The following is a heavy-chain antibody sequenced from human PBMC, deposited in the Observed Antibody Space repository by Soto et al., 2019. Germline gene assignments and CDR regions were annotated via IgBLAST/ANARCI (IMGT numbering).Heavy chain of an antibody. CDR3: ARDHYYDSSGYYDY. V-gene: IGHV1-18*04. CDR1: GYTFTSYG. CDR2: ISAYNGNT. J-gene: IGHJ4*02. D-gene: IGHD3-22*01. Sequence: GASVKVSCKASGYTFTSYGISWVRQAPGQGLEWMGWISAYNGNTNYAQKLQGRVTMTTDTSTSTAYMELRSLRSDDTAVYYCARDHYYDSSGYYDYRSQGTLVTVSS.